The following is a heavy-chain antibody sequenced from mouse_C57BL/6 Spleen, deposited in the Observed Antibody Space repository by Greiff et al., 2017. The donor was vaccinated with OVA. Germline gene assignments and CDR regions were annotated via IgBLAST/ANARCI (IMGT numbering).Heavy chain of an antibody. Sequence: VQLQQSGPELVKPGASVKISCKASGYAFSSSWMNWVKQRPGKGLEWIGRIYPGDGDTNYNGKFKGKATLTADKSSSTAYMQLSSLTSEDSAVXFCARDEGVRQFAYWGQGTLVTVSA. D-gene: IGHD2-14*01. CDR3: ARDEGVRQFAY. CDR2: IYPGDGDT. V-gene: IGHV1-82*01. CDR1: GYAFSSSW. J-gene: IGHJ3*01.